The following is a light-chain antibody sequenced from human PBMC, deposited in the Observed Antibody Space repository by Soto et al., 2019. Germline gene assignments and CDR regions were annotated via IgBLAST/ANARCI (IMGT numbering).Light chain of an antibody. J-gene: IGKJ1*01. CDR2: AAS. CDR1: ESIDNW. CDR3: QQRYSSPPT. Sequence: DIQMTQSPSTLSASAGDTVTITCRASESIDNWLAWYQQKPGKAPKLLIFAASSLQSGVPSRFSGSRSGPDFTLTISTQQHEDFATYYCQQRYSSPPTFGEGTKVAIK. V-gene: IGKV1-39*01.